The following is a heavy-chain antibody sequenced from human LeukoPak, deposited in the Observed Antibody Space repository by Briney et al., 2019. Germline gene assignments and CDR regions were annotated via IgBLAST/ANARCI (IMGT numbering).Heavy chain of an antibody. CDR3: AKARGVLATVTTF. Sequence: GGSLRLSFAASGFTFSSYAMSWVRRAPGKGLEWVSAISGSGGSTYYADSVKGRFTISRDNSKNTLYLQMNSLRAEDTAVYYCAKARGVLATVTTFGGQGTLVTVSS. CDR1: GFTFSSYA. D-gene: IGHD4-17*01. CDR2: ISGSGGST. J-gene: IGHJ4*02. V-gene: IGHV3-23*01.